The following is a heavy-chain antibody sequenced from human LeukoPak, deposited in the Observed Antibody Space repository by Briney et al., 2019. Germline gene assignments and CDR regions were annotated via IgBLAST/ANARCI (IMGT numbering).Heavy chain of an antibody. Sequence: ASVKVSCKASGYTFTNYYIHWVRQAPGQGLEWMGLINPGGDNTDYAQNFQGRVTMTRDTSTSTVYMGLSSLRSEDTAVYYCARGSLVIPFDPWGQGTLVTVSS. J-gene: IGHJ5*02. CDR2: INPGGDNT. V-gene: IGHV1-46*01. CDR1: GYTFTNYY. D-gene: IGHD3-16*02. CDR3: ARGSLVIPFDP.